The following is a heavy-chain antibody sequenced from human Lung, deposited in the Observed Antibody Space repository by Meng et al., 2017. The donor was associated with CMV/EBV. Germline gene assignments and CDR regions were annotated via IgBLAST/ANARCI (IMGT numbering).Heavy chain of an antibody. J-gene: IGHJ6*02. Sequence: ASXXVFXKASGYTFTSYDINWVRQATGEGLEWMGWMNPNNGNTGYAQKSQGRVTSISDSSINTDYMELISLRSEDTAVYYCAREGVGVSMGAMDVWGQGTTVTVSS. V-gene: IGHV1-8*03. D-gene: IGHD2/OR15-2a*01. CDR1: GYTFTSYD. CDR3: AREGVGVSMGAMDV. CDR2: MNPNNGNT.